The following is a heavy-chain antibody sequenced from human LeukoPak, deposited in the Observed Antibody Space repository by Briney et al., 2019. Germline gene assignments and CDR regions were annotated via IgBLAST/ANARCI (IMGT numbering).Heavy chain of an antibody. V-gene: IGHV3-30*18. CDR2: ISYDGSNK. CDR1: GFTFSSYG. CDR3: AKDQDGSSGWYFDY. D-gene: IGHD6-19*01. J-gene: IGHJ4*02. Sequence: GGSLRLSCAASGFTFSSYGMHWVRQAPGKGLEWVAVISYDGSNKYYADSVKGRFTISRDNSKNTLYLQMNSLRAEDTAVYYCAKDQDGSSGWYFDYWGQGTLVTVSS.